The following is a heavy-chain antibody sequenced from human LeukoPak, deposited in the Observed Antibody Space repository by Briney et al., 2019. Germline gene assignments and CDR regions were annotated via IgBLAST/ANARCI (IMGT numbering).Heavy chain of an antibody. D-gene: IGHD3-22*01. CDR3: ARGSYYYDSSGYSR. CDR1: GGSISSYY. CDR2: IYTSGST. Sequence: SETLSLTCTVSGGSISSYYWSWIRQPAGKGLERIGRIYTSGSTNYNPSLKSRVTMSVDTSKNQFSLKLSSVTAADTAVYYCARGSYYYDSSGYSRWGQGTLVTVSS. V-gene: IGHV4-4*07. J-gene: IGHJ4*02.